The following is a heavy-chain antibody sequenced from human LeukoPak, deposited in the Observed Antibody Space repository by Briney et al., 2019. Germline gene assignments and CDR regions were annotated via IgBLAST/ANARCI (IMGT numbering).Heavy chain of an antibody. Sequence: PSETLSLTCTVSGGSISSYYWSWIRQPPGKGLEWIGYIYYSGSTNYNPSLKSRVTISVDTSKNQFSLKLSSVTAADTAVYYCARTNYPGYCSGGSCPLDYWGQGTLVTVSS. J-gene: IGHJ4*02. CDR2: IYYSGST. V-gene: IGHV4-59*01. D-gene: IGHD2-15*01. CDR3: ARTNYPGYCSGGSCPLDY. CDR1: GGSISSYY.